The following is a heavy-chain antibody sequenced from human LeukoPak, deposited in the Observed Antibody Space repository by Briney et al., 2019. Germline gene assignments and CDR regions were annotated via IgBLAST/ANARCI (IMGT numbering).Heavy chain of an antibody. CDR1: GGAFSSYA. CDR2: IIPIFGTA. J-gene: IGHJ6*03. D-gene: IGHD6-13*01. CDR3: ARVAGLTGYSSTWYSGYYYYMDV. Sequence: SVKVSCKASGGAFSSYAISWVRQAPGQGLEWMGGIIPIFGTANYAQKFQDRVTITADKSTSTAYMELSSLRSEDTAVYYCARVAGLTGYSSTWYSGYYYYMDVWGKGTTVTVSS. V-gene: IGHV1-69*06.